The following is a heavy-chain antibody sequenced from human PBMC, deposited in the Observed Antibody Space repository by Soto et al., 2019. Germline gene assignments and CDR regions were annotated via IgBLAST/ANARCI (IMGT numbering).Heavy chain of an antibody. V-gene: IGHV3-13*01. J-gene: IGHJ3*02. Sequence: GGSLRLSCAASGFTFSSYDIHWVRQATGKGLEWVSAIGTAGDTYYPGSVKGRFTISRENAKNSLYLQMNSLRAGDTAVYYCTREYSSSWYGFDSAFDIWGQGTMVTVSS. D-gene: IGHD6-13*01. CDR1: GFTFSSYD. CDR2: IGTAGDT. CDR3: TREYSSSWYGFDSAFDI.